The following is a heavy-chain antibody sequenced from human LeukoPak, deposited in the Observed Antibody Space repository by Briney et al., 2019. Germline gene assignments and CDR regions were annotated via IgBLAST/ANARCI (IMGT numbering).Heavy chain of an antibody. CDR3: ARDGMVRGVNNWFDP. V-gene: IGHV3-21*01. J-gene: IGHJ5*02. Sequence: PGGSLRLSCAASGFTFSSYSMNWVRQAPGKGLEWVSSISSSSSYIYYADSVKGRFTISRDNAKNSLYLQMNSLRAEDTAVYYCARDGMVRGVNNWFDPWGQGTLATVSS. CDR2: ISSSSSYI. D-gene: IGHD3-10*01. CDR1: GFTFSSYS.